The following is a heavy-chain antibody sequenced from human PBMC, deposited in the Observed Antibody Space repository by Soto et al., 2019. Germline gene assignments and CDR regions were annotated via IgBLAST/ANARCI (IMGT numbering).Heavy chain of an antibody. CDR1: GGSISSGGYY. CDR3: ASTVITFGGVIVITSYYFDY. J-gene: IGHJ4*02. D-gene: IGHD3-16*02. V-gene: IGHV4-31*03. Sequence: SETLSLTCTVSGGSISSGGYYWSWIRQHPGKGLEWIGYIYYSGSTYYNPSLKSRVTISVGTSKNQFSLKLSSVTAADTAVYYCASTVITFGGVIVITSYYFDYWGQGTLVTVSS. CDR2: IYYSGST.